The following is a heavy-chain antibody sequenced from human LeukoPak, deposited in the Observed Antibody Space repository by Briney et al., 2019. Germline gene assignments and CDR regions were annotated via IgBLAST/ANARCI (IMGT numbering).Heavy chain of an antibody. D-gene: IGHD7-27*01. J-gene: IGHJ4*02. CDR3: AKDRGPLELTGDSIDY. CDR1: GFTFSSHW. CDR2: INSDGSST. Sequence: PGGSLRLSCEASGFTFSSHWVHWVRHGPGKGLVWVSRINSDGSSTDYADSVKGRFTISRDNSKNTLYLQMNSLRAEDTAVYYCAKDRGPLELTGDSIDYWGQGTLVTVSS. V-gene: IGHV3-74*01.